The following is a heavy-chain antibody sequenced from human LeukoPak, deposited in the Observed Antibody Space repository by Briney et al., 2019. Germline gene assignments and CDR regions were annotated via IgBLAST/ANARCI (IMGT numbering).Heavy chain of an antibody. J-gene: IGHJ6*02. CDR3: ARVLGGSSWPYYYYYGMDV. CDR2: IYTSGST. V-gene: IGHV4-4*07. CDR1: GGSISSYY. D-gene: IGHD6-13*01. Sequence: PSETLSLTCTVSGGSISSYYWSWIRQPAGEGLEWIGRIYTSGSTNYNPSLKSRVTMSVDTSKNQFSLKLSSVTAADTAVYYCARVLGGSSWPYYYYYGMDVWGQGTTVTVSS.